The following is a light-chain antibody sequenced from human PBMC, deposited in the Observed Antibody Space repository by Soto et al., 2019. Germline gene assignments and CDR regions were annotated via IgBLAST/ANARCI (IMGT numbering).Light chain of an antibody. CDR1: QSVSSY. J-gene: IGKJ5*01. Sequence: EIVLTQSPVTLSLSPGERATLSCRASQSVSSYLAWYQQKPGQAPRLLIYDASNRATDIPARFSGSGSGTDFTLTIDNLEPEDFAVSYCQQRSNWPPITFGQGTRLEIK. CDR2: DAS. V-gene: IGKV3-11*01. CDR3: QQRSNWPPIT.